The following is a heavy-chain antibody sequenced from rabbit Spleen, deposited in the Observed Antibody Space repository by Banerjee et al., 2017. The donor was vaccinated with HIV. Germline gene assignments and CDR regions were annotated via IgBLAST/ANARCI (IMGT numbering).Heavy chain of an antibody. Sequence: QSVEESGGDLVKPGASLTLTCTASGVSFSSSSYMCWVRQAPGKGLEWIACIDTGSSGFTYFATWAKGRFTCSKTSSTTVFLQMTSLTAADTATYFCARDGAGGSYFALWGPGTLVTVS. CDR3: ARDGAGGSYFAL. V-gene: IGHV1S40*01. CDR1: GVSFSSSSY. CDR2: IDTGSSGFT. J-gene: IGHJ4*01. D-gene: IGHD8-1*01.